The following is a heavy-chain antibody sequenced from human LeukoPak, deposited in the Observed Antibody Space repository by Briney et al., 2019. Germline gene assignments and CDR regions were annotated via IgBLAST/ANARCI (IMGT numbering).Heavy chain of an antibody. D-gene: IGHD1-26*01. CDR2: INPNSVDT. CDR3: ARGSEVGGTEKNALDI. J-gene: IGHJ3*02. V-gene: IGHV1-2*02. Sequence: ASVKVSCKTSGYTFTDYYIHWVRQAPGQGLEWMGWINPNSVDTRYAQKFQVRVTMTRDTSITTAYMELSGLRSDDTALYYCARGSEVGGTEKNALDIWGQGTMVIVSS. CDR1: GYTFTDYY.